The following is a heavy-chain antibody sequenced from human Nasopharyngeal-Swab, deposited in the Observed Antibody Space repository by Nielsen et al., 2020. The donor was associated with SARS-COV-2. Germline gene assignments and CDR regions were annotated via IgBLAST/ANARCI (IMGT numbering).Heavy chain of an antibody. Sequence: GGSLRLSCSASGFTFSSSEMNLVRQAPGKGLEWVSYISSSSSLKSYADSVKGRFTISRDNAKNSLYLQMNSLRAEDTAVYYCARFMTTVTSFDYWGQGILVTVSS. J-gene: IGHJ4*02. CDR3: ARFMTTVTSFDY. CDR2: ISSSSSLK. V-gene: IGHV3-48*03. D-gene: IGHD4-17*01. CDR1: GFTFSSSE.